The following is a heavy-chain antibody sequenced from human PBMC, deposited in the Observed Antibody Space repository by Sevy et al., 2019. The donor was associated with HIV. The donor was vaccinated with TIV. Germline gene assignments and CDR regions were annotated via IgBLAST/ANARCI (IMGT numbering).Heavy chain of an antibody. CDR1: GYTFTNYD. J-gene: IGHJ4*02. CDR2: MNPNSGDT. D-gene: IGHD6-6*01. CDR3: ARRRTLLYISSSLPFDY. Sequence: ASVKIFCKASGYTFTNYDITWVRQATGQGLEWVGWMNPNSGDTGYAQKFQGRITMTRNTSISTVYLELSSLRSDDTAVYYCARRRTLLYISSSLPFDYRGQGSLVTVSS. V-gene: IGHV1-8*01.